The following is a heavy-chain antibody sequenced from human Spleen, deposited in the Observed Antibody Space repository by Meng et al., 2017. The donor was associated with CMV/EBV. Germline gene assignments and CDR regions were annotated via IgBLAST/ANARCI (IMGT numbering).Heavy chain of an antibody. D-gene: IGHD7-27*01. V-gene: IGHV3-21*01. CDR1: GFTFSSYS. CDR3: ARDLGSTWDY. J-gene: IGHJ4*02. Sequence: GESLKISCAASGFTFSSYSMNWVRQAPGKGLEWVSSISSSSSYIYYADSVKGRFTISRDNAKNSLYLQMNSLRAEDTAVYYCARDLGSTWDYWGQGTLVTVSS. CDR2: ISSSSSYI.